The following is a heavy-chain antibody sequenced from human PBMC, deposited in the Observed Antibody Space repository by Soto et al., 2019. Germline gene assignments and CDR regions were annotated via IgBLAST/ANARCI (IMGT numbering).Heavy chain of an antibody. CDR1: GDSLSSDSAA. CDR3: ARDREGYCSSSTCYQTPQYFYGMDV. V-gene: IGHV6-1*01. Sequence: PSETLSLTCAISGDSLSSDSAAWNWIRQSPSRGLEWLGRTYYRSQWYNDYAVSVKSRITINPDTSKNQFSLQLNSVTPEDTAVYYCARDREGYCSSSTCYQTPQYFYGMDVWGQGTTVTVS. CDR2: TYYRSQWYN. J-gene: IGHJ6*02. D-gene: IGHD2-2*01.